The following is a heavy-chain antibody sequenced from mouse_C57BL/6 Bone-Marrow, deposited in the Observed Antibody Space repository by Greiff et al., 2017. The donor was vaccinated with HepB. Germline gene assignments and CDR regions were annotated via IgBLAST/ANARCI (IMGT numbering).Heavy chain of an antibody. CDR3: ARGGDYDENYFDY. Sequence: VMLVESGPELVKPGASVKISCKASGYAFSSSWMNWVKQRPGKGLEWIGRIYPGDGDTNYNGKFKGKATLTADKSSSTAYMQLSSLTSEDSAVYFCARGGDYDENYFDYWGQGTTLTVSS. CDR1: GYAFSSSW. D-gene: IGHD2-4*01. CDR2: IYPGDGDT. J-gene: IGHJ2*01. V-gene: IGHV1-82*01.